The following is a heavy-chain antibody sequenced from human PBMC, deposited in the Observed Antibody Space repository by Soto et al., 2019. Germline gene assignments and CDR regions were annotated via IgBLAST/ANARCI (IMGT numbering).Heavy chain of an antibody. Sequence: SETLSLTCTVSGGSISSGGYYWSWIRQHPGKGLEWIGYIYYSGSTYYNPSLKSRVTISVDTSKNQFSLKLSSVTAADTAVYYCARGIMITFGGVIVPPFAYWGQGTLVTVSS. D-gene: IGHD3-16*02. V-gene: IGHV4-31*03. CDR2: IYYSGST. CDR3: ARGIMITFGGVIVPPFAY. CDR1: GGSISSGGYY. J-gene: IGHJ4*02.